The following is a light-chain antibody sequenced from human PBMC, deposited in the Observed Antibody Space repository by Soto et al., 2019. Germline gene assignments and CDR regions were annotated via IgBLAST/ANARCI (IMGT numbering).Light chain of an antibody. CDR1: QSVSTY. V-gene: IGKV3-11*01. CDR3: QQRSNGFT. Sequence: EIVLTQSPATLSLSPGERATLPCRASQSVSTYLAWYQQKPGQAPRLLIYDAFNRATGVPARFSGSGSGTDFTLTISSLLPEDFAVYYCQQRSNGFTFGQGTKLEIK. J-gene: IGKJ2*01. CDR2: DAF.